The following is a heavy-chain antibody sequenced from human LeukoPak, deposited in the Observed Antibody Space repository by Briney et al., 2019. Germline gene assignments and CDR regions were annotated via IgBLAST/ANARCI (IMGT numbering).Heavy chain of an antibody. CDR3: ARDSNGDYYVDY. CDR2: INPNSGGT. J-gene: IGHJ4*02. Sequence: ASVKDSCKASGYTFTGYYIHWVRQAPGQGLEWMGWINPNSGGTNYAQKFQGRVTMTRDTSISTAYMELSRLRSDDTAVYYCARDSNGDYYVDYWGQGTLVTVSS. D-gene: IGHD4-17*01. V-gene: IGHV1-2*02. CDR1: GYTFTGYY.